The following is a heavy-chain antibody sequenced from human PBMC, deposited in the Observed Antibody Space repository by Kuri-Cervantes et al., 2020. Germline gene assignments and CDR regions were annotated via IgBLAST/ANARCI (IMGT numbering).Heavy chain of an antibody. CDR3: ARSNPVVPAAMIEVAFDY. D-gene: IGHD2-2*01. CDR2: ISAYNGNT. V-gene: IGHV1-18*01. CDR1: GYTFTSYG. Sequence: ASVKVSCKASGYTFTSYGISWVRQAPGQGLEWMGWISAYNGNTNYAQKLQGRVTMTTDTSTSTAYMELRSQRSDDTAVYYCARSNPVVPAAMIEVAFDYWGQGTLVTVSS. J-gene: IGHJ4*02.